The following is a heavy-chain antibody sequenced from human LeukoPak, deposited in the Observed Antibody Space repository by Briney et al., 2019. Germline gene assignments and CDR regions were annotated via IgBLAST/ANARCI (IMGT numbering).Heavy chain of an antibody. CDR2: LYYSGTT. CDR1: GGSINSSSYY. CDR3: ARLFGGKYYGSGRRFDP. D-gene: IGHD3-10*01. Sequence: SETLSLTCTVSGGSINSSSYYWGWIRQPPGKGLEWIGSLYYSGTTYCTPSLKSRVSISVDTSNNQFSLTLSSVTAADTAVYYCARLFGGKYYGSGRRFDPWGQGTLVTVSS. V-gene: IGHV4-39*07. J-gene: IGHJ5*02.